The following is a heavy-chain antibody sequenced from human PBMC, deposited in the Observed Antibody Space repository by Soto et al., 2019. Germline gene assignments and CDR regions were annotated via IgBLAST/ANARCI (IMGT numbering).Heavy chain of an antibody. CDR3: AQRSSTYYFDY. D-gene: IGHD6-6*01. Sequence: QLQLQQWGAGLLKPSETLSLTCAVYGGSFSGYYWSWIRQPPGKGLEWIGEINHSGSTNYNPSLKSRVTISVDTSKNQFSLKLSSVTAADTAVYYCAQRSSTYYFDYWGQGTLVTVSS. CDR1: GGSFSGYY. V-gene: IGHV4-34*01. J-gene: IGHJ4*02. CDR2: INHSGST.